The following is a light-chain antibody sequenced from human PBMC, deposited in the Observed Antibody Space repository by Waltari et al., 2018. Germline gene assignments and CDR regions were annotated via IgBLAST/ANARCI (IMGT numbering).Light chain of an antibody. Sequence: EIVLTQSPGTLSLSPGERATPSCWASQRVGRSLAWYQQKRGQAPRLLIYGASTRATGIPDRFSGSGSGTDFSLTISRLEPEDFAVYYCQHYVRLPVTFGQGTKVEIK. CDR2: GAS. J-gene: IGKJ1*01. V-gene: IGKV3-20*01. CDR1: QRVGRS. CDR3: QHYVRLPVT.